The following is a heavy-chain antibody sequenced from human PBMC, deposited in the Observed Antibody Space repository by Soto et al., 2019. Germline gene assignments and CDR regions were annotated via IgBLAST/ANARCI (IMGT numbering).Heavy chain of an antibody. CDR3: ARDVGQYYDSSPAGHFDY. CDR2: IYYSGST. CDR1: GGSVSSGSYY. Sequence: SETLSLTCTVSGGSVSSGSYYWSWIRQPPGKGLEWIGYIYYSGSTNYNPSLKSRVTISVDTSKNQFSLKLSSVTAADTAVYYCARDVGQYYDSSPAGHFDYWGRGTLVTVSS. V-gene: IGHV4-61*01. J-gene: IGHJ4*02. D-gene: IGHD3-22*01.